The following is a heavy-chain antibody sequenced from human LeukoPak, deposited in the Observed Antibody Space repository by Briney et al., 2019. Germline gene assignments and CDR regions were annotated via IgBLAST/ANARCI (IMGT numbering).Heavy chain of an antibody. V-gene: IGHV4-39*01. CDR2: YHIGNT. D-gene: IGHD6-19*01. Sequence: SETLSLTCTVSGVSIRGDTYYWGWIRQPPGKGLEWIGNYHIGNTYYNPSLKSRVTISEDTSKNQFSLRVNSATAADTAVYYCARLWDSTGLYFYYYMDVWGEGTTVTVSS. CDR3: ARLWDSTGLYFYYYMDV. J-gene: IGHJ6*03. CDR1: GVSIRGDTYY.